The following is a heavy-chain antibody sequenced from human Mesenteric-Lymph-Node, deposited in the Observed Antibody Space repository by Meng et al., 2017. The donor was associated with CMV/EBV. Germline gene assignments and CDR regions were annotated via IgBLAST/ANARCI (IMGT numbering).Heavy chain of an antibody. J-gene: IGHJ6*02. V-gene: IGHV3-7*01. CDR3: AGYCSSTSCYSYYYGMDV. CDR1: GFSFSTYW. Sequence: GESLKISCAASGFSFSTYWMSWVRQAPGKGLEWVANIKQDGSEKSYVDSVKGRFTISRDNAKNSLYLQMNSLRAEDTAVYYCAGYCSSTSCYSYYYGMDVWGQGTTVTVSS. CDR2: IKQDGSEK. D-gene: IGHD2-2*01.